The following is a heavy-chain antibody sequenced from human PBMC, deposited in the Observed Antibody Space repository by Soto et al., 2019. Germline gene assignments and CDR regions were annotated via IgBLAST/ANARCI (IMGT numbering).Heavy chain of an antibody. CDR2: IYYSGST. Sequence: PSETLSRTCTVCGGSIRSYYWSWIRQPPGKGLEWIGYIYYSGSTNYNPSLKSRVTISVDTSKNQCSRKLSTVTAADTAVYYCAAFGLRFFDYWGQGTLVTVPS. CDR3: AAFGLRFFDY. V-gene: IGHV4-59*01. D-gene: IGHD3-3*01. J-gene: IGHJ4*02. CDR1: GGSIRSYY.